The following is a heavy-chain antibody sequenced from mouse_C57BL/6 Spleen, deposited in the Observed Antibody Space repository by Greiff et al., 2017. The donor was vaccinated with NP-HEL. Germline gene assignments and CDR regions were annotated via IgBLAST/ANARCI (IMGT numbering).Heavy chain of an antibody. CDR2: IHPNSGST. V-gene: IGHV1-64*01. CDR3: ARTVEHYYAMDY. D-gene: IGHD1-1*01. Sequence: QVQLKQSGAELVKPGASVKLSCKASGYTFTSYWMHWVKQRPGQGLEWIGMIHPNSGSTNYNEKFKSKATLTVDKSSSTAYMQLSSLTSEDSAVDYCARTVEHYYAMDYWGQGTTVTVSS. J-gene: IGHJ4*01. CDR1: GYTFTSYW.